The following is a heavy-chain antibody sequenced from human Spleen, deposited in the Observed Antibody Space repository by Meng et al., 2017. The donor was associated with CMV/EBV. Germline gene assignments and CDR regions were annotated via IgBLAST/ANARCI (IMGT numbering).Heavy chain of an antibody. D-gene: IGHD3-9*01. CDR2: IRYDGSNK. V-gene: IGHV3-30*02. CDR3: AKDHYDILTGYCNY. Sequence: GGSLRLSCAASGFILGDYDMHWVRQAPGKGLEWVAFIRYDGSNKYYADSVKGRFTISRDNSKNTLYLQMNSLRAEDTAVYYCAKDHYDILTGYCNYWGQGTLVTVSS. J-gene: IGHJ4*02. CDR1: GFILGDYD.